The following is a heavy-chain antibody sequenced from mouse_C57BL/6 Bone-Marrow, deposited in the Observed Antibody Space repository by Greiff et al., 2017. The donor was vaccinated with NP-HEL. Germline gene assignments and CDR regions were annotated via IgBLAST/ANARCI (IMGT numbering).Heavy chain of an antibody. CDR2: IDPSDSYT. Sequence: QVQLQQPGAELVMPGASVKLSCKASGYTFTSYWMHWVKQRPGQGLEWIGEIDPSDSYTNYNQKFKGKSTLTVDKSSSTAYMQLSSLTSEDSAVYYCARCGDYLDYWGQGTTLTVSS. V-gene: IGHV1-69*01. CDR1: GYTFTSYW. CDR3: ARCGDYLDY. D-gene: IGHD2-13*01. J-gene: IGHJ2*01.